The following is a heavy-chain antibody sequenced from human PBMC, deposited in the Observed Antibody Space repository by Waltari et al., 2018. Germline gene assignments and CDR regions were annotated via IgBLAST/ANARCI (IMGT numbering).Heavy chain of an antibody. CDR3: AKVDRGSLDY. CDR2: IRYDGRNK. Sequence: QVQLVESGGGVVQPGGSLRLSCAASGFTFSSYGMHWVRQAPGKGLEWVACIRYDGRNKYYADSVKGRFTISRDNSKNTLYLQMNSLRAEDTAVYYCAKVDRGSLDYWGQGTLVTVSS. CDR1: GFTFSSYG. V-gene: IGHV3-30*02. J-gene: IGHJ4*02. D-gene: IGHD3-10*01.